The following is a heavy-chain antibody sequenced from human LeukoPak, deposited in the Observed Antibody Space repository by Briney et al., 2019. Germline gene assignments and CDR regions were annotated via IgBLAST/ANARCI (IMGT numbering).Heavy chain of an antibody. J-gene: IGHJ3*02. D-gene: IGHD4-23*01. Sequence: GGSLRLTCAASGFTFSSYGMHWVRQAPGKGLEWVAVIWYDGSNKYYADSVKGRFTISRDNSKNTLSLQMISLRAEDTAVYYCARFYGGNSDGAFDIWGQGTMVTVSS. CDR3: ARFYGGNSDGAFDI. CDR1: GFTFSSYG. CDR2: IWYDGSNK. V-gene: IGHV3-33*01.